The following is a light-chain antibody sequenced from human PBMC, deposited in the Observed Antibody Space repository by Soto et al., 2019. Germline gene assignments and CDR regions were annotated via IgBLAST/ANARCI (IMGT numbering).Light chain of an antibody. CDR1: GSNIETNY. V-gene: IGLV1-51*02. Sequence: QSVLTQPPSVSAAPGQKVTVSCSGSGSNIETNYVSWYRQLPGTAPQLLIYENTLRPSGIPDRFSGSKSGTSATLGITGLQTGDEADYYCGTWDSSLSAGVFGTGTKVTVL. CDR3: GTWDSSLSAGV. J-gene: IGLJ1*01. CDR2: ENT.